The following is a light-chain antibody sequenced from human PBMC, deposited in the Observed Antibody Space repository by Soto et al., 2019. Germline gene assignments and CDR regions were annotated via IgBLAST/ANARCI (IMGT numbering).Light chain of an antibody. Sequence: QSVLTQPASVSGSPGQSITISCTGTSIDVGSYNLVSWYQQHPGKAPKLMIYEGSKRPSGVSNRFSGSKSGNTASLTISGLQAEDEADYYCCSYAGSSTFLWVFGGGTKLTVL. J-gene: IGLJ3*02. CDR3: CSYAGSSTFLWV. V-gene: IGLV2-23*01. CDR1: SIDVGSYNL. CDR2: EGS.